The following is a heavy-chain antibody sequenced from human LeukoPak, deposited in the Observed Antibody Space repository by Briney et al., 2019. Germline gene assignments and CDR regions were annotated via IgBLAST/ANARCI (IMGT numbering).Heavy chain of an antibody. CDR1: GYTFTTYG. CDR2: ISAYNGDT. CDR3: ARDHSSSCQLLDY. D-gene: IGHD6-13*01. Sequence: ASVNVSCKASGYTFTTYGVTWVRQAPRQGLEWMGWISAYNGDTNYAEKFQGRFTMTTDTSTNTAYMELRSLRSDDTAVYYCARDHSSSCQLLDYWGQGTLVTVSS. J-gene: IGHJ4*02. V-gene: IGHV1-18*01.